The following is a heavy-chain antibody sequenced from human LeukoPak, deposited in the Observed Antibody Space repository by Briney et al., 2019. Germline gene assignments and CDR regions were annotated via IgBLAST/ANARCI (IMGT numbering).Heavy chain of an antibody. Sequence: PGGSLRLSCVGSGFNFRGYGMNWVRQAPGKGLQWVSAISDSGGKTYYSDSVKGRFTISRDLSTNILYLQMNSLRVDDTAVYFCAREILMTKWYLPGYFDTWGQGTLVTVSS. CDR1: GFNFRGYG. D-gene: IGHD2-15*01. CDR2: ISDSGGKT. J-gene: IGHJ4*02. V-gene: IGHV3-23*01. CDR3: AREILMTKWYLPGYFDT.